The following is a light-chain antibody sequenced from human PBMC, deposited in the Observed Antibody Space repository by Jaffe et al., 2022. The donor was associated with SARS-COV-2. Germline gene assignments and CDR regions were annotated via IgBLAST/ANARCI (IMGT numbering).Light chain of an antibody. V-gene: IGKV3-20*01. Sequence: DMVLTQSPGTLSLSPGERATLSCRASQSVNSNYLAWYQQKPGQAPRLVIYGASIRATGIPDRFSGSGSGTDFTLTISRLEPEDFAVYYCQQYGSSPLYTFGQGTKLEIK. CDR2: GAS. CDR1: QSVNSNY. CDR3: QQYGSSPLYT. J-gene: IGKJ2*01.